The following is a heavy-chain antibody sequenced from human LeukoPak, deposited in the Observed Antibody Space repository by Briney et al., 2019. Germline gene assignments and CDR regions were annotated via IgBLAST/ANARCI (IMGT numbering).Heavy chain of an antibody. D-gene: IGHD6-19*01. CDR3: TRGSSSGWYWTYYFNY. Sequence: PGRSLRLSCTASGFTFGDYAMGWVRQAPGKGLEWVGFIRSKAYGGTTEYAASVKGRFTISRDDSKSIAYLQMNSLKTEDTAVYYCTRGSSSGWYWTYYFNYWGQGTLVTVSS. CDR2: IRSKAYGGTT. J-gene: IGHJ4*02. CDR1: GFTFGDYA. V-gene: IGHV3-49*04.